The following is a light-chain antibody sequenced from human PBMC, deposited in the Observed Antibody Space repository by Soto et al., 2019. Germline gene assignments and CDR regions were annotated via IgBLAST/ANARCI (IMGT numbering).Light chain of an antibody. Sequence: EIVMTQSPATLSVSPGERATLSCRASQSVSSNLAWYQQKPGQAPRLLIYGASTRATGIPARFSGSGSGTELPLTISSLKSDDFALYYCQQYNWPLYTFGQGTKLEIK. CDR3: QQYNWPLYT. J-gene: IGKJ2*01. CDR2: GAS. V-gene: IGKV3-15*01. CDR1: QSVSSN.